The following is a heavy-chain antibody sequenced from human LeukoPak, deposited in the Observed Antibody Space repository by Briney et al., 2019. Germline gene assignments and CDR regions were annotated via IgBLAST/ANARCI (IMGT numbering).Heavy chain of an antibody. D-gene: IGHD5-12*01. Sequence: GASVKVSCKASGHTFTTYFMHWVRHAPGQGLVWMGMINPSGDSTTYAQKFQGRVTMTRDTSTSTVFMELSSLRSDDTAFYYCAKVGRVATSGPDDWGQGTLVTVSS. V-gene: IGHV1-46*01. CDR1: GHTFTTYF. CDR3: AKVGRVATSGPDD. CDR2: INPSGDST. J-gene: IGHJ4*02.